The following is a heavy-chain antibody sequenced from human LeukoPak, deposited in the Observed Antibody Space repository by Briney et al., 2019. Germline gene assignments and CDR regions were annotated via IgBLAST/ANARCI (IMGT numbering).Heavy chain of an antibody. CDR3: ARAFLDIVAQDPGGLPFDL. Sequence: PSETLSLTCTVSGGSISRYYWSWIRQPPGKGLEWIGYIYYSGSTNYNPSLKSRVTISVDSSKNQFSLKLSSVTAADTAVYYCARAFLDIVAQDPGGLPFDLWGRGTLVTVSS. D-gene: IGHD5-12*01. CDR2: IYYSGST. J-gene: IGHJ2*01. V-gene: IGHV4-59*08. CDR1: GGSISRYY.